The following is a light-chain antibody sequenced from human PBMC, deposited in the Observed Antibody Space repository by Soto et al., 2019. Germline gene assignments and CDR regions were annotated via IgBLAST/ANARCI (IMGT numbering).Light chain of an antibody. CDR1: QTISSTF. Sequence: EIVLTQSPGTLSLSPGETATLLCRASQTISSTFLAWYQQKPGQAPRLLIYGASSMATGIPDRFSGSGSGTDVTLTISRLEPEDFAVYYCQQFGSSPTFGGGTKVEFK. V-gene: IGKV3-20*01. CDR2: GAS. J-gene: IGKJ4*01. CDR3: QQFGSSPT.